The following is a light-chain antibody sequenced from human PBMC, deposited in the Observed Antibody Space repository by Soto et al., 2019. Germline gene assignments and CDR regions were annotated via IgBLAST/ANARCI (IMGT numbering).Light chain of an antibody. J-gene: IGLJ1*01. Sequence: QSVLTQPPSASGSPGQSVTISCTGTSSVVGGYNYVSWYQQHPGKAPQLVIYGVNKRASGVPDRFSGSKSGNTASLTVSGLQAEDEADYYCSSYAGSNILYVFGTGTKVTVL. CDR3: SSYAGSNILYV. CDR1: SSVVGGYNY. CDR2: GVN. V-gene: IGLV2-8*01.